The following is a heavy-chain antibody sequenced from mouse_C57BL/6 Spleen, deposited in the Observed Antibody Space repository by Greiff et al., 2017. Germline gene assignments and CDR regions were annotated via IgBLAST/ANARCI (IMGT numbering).Heavy chain of an antibody. J-gene: IGHJ4*01. CDR2: IYPGNSDT. D-gene: IGHD2-5*01. Sequence: VQLQQSGTVLARPGASVKMSCKTSGYTFTSYWMHWVKQRPGQGLEWIGAIYPGNSDTSYNQKFKGKAKLTAVTSASTAYMELSSLTNEDSAVYYCTRYSNQFYAMDYWGQGTSVTVSA. CDR3: TRYSNQFYAMDY. CDR1: GYTFTSYW. V-gene: IGHV1-5*01.